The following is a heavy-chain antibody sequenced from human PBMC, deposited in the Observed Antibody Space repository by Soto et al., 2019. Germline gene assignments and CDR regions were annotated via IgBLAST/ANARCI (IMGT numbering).Heavy chain of an antibody. J-gene: IGHJ6*03. CDR1: GYTFTSYG. CDR2: ISAYNGNT. V-gene: IGHV1-18*01. D-gene: IGHD3-10*01. CDR3: ARRARITMVRGANGAHYYYYMDV. Sequence: ASVKVSCKASGYTFTSYGISWVRQAPGQGLEWMGWISAYNGNTNYAQKLQGRVTMTTDTSTSTAYMELRSLRSYDTAVYYCARRARITMVRGANGAHYYYYMDVWGKGTTVTVSS.